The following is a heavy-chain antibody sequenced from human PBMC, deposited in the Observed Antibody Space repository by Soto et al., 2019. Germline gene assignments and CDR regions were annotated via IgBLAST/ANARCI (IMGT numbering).Heavy chain of an antibody. D-gene: IGHD5-12*01. J-gene: IGHJ6*02. Sequence: PSETLSLTCTVSGGSISSSIYYWGGIRHPPGKGLEWIGSIYYSGSTYYNPSLKSRVTISVDTSKNQFSLKLSSVTAADTAVYYCARTSRDGYNWDYYYGMDVWGQGTTVTVSS. CDR2: IYYSGST. CDR3: ARTSRDGYNWDYYYGMDV. V-gene: IGHV4-39*01. CDR1: GGSISSSIYY.